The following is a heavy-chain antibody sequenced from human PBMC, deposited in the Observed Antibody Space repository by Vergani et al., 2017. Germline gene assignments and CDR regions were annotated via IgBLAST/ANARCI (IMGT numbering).Heavy chain of an antibody. D-gene: IGHD3-10*01. Sequence: EVQLVESGGGLVKPGGSLRLSCAASGFTFSNAWMSWVRQAPGKGLEWVGRIKSKTDGGTTDYAAPVKGRFTISRDDSKSIAYLQMNSLKTEDTAVYYCTRDLGVWVIGGYYYYMDVWGKGTTVTVSS. CDR1: GFTFSNAW. J-gene: IGHJ6*03. CDR3: TRDLGVWVIGGYYYYMDV. CDR2: IKSKTDGGTT. V-gene: IGHV3-15*01.